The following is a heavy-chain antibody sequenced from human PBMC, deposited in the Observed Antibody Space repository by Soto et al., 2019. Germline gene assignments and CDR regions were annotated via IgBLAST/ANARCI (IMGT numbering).Heavy chain of an antibody. V-gene: IGHV3-15*01. J-gene: IGHJ6*03. CDR3: TTGSRIYYYGSGTDGMGPYYMDV. Sequence: EVQLVESGGGLVKPGGSLRLSCAASGFTFSNAWMSWVRQAPGKGLEWVGRIKSKTDGGTTDYAAPVKGRFTISRDDSKNTLYLQMNSLKTEDTAVYYCTTGSRIYYYGSGTDGMGPYYMDVWGKGTTVTVSS. CDR1: GFTFSNAW. D-gene: IGHD3-10*01. CDR2: IKSKTDGGTT.